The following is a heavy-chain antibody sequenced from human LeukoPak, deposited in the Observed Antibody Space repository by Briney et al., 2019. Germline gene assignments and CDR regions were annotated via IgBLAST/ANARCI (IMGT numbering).Heavy chain of an antibody. D-gene: IGHD1-26*01. J-gene: IGHJ4*02. CDR3: ARAYSGSYRRY. CDR1: GGSINGFY. V-gene: IGHV4-59*01. Sequence: SETLSLTCTVSGGSINGFYWTWIRQPPGKGLEWIGYVSYSGSTNYNASLNSRVTISVDTSKNQFSLELSSVTAADTAVYYCARAYSGSYRRYWGQGTLVTVSP. CDR2: VSYSGST.